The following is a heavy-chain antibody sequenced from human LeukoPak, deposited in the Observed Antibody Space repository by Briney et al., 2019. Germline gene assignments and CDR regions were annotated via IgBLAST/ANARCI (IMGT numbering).Heavy chain of an antibody. CDR3: ARANYGSGSNYYYGLDV. V-gene: IGHV3-33*01. CDR2: IWFDGSNK. CDR1: GFTFSIYG. J-gene: IGHJ6*02. Sequence: GGSLRLSCGASGFTFSIYGMHWVRQAPGKGPEWVAVIWFDGSNKYYADSVKGRFTISRDNSKNTLYLQINSLRAEDTAVYYCARANYGSGSNYYYGLDVWGQGTTVTVSS. D-gene: IGHD3-10*01.